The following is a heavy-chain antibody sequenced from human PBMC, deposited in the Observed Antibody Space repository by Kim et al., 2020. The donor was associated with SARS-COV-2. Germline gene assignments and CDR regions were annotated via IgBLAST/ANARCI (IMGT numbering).Heavy chain of an antibody. CDR2: INPNSGGT. CDR3: ARGGIAATSIVAFDI. V-gene: IGHV1-2*06. J-gene: IGHJ3*02. D-gene: IGHD6-25*01. CDR1: GYTFTGYY. Sequence: ASVKVSCKASGYTFTGYYIHWVRQAPGLGLEWMGRINPNSGGTNYAQKFQGRVTMTRDTSISTAYMELSSLRSDDTAVYHCARGGIAATSIVAFDIWGQGTMVTVSS.